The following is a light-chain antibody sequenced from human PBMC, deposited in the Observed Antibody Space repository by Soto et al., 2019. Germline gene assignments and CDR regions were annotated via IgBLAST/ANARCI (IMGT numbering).Light chain of an antibody. CDR3: QQRSNLPPT. Sequence: EVVMRQSPATLSLSPGERANLSCRASQFIDRYLAWYRQIPGQAPRLLIYDASNRATGIPDRFSGGGSGTDFTLTISSLEPEDFAVYYCQQRSNLPPTFGQGTRLEIK. J-gene: IGKJ5*01. CDR1: QFIDRY. V-gene: IGKV3-11*01. CDR2: DAS.